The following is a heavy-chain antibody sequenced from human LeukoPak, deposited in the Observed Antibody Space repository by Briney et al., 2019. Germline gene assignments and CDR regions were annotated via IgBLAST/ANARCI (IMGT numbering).Heavy chain of an antibody. V-gene: IGHV4-59*01. CDR2: IYYSGST. CDR3: ARSAVPLITMVRGVTSRSWFDP. Sequence: SETLSLTCTVSGGSISSYYWSWIRQPPGKGLEWIGYIYYSGSTNYNPSLKSRVTISVDTSKNQFSLKLSSVTAADMAVYYCARSAVPLITMVRGVTSRSWFDPWGQGTLVTVSS. D-gene: IGHD3-10*01. J-gene: IGHJ5*02. CDR1: GGSISSYY.